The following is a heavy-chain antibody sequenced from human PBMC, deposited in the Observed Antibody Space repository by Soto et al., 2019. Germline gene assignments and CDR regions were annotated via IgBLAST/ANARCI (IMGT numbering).Heavy chain of an antibody. CDR2: ISYDGSNK. CDR3: ARDRRLSSYSHFDYYYYGMDV. Sequence: PGGSLRLSCAASGFTFSSYAMHWVRQAPGKGLEWVAVISYDGSNKYYADSVKGRFTISRDNSKNTLYLQMNSLRAEDTAVYYCARDRRLSSYSHFDYYYYGMDVWGQGTTVTVSS. CDR1: GFTFSSYA. J-gene: IGHJ6*02. D-gene: IGHD6-6*01. V-gene: IGHV3-30-3*01.